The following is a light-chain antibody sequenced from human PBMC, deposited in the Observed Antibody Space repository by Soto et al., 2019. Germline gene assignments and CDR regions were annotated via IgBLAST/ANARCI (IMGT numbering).Light chain of an antibody. V-gene: IGLV7-43*01. CDR3: LLYFGGAYV. CDR1: TGAVTSDFH. Sequence: QAVVTQEPSLTVSPGGTVTLTCGSSTGAVTSDFHPNWFQQKPGQAPRALIYTTSKRHSWTPARFSGSLLGGKAALTLSGVQPEDEAEYYCLLYFGGAYVFGTGTKLTVL. CDR2: TTS. J-gene: IGLJ1*01.